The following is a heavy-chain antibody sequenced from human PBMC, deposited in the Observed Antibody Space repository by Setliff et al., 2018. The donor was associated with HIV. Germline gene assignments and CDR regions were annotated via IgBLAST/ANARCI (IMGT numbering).Heavy chain of an antibody. J-gene: IGHJ3*02. CDR2: ISANDGST. CDR1: GFTFSTYA. CDR3: AKDGDYRNGDYDAFDI. V-gene: IGHV3-23*01. D-gene: IGHD4-4*01. Sequence: GGSLRLSCAASGFTFSTYAMSWVRQVPGKGLERVSGISANDGSTFYADSVKGRFTISRDNSKNTVDLHMNSLRTEDTAVYYCAKDGDYRNGDYDAFDIWGLGTMVTVSS.